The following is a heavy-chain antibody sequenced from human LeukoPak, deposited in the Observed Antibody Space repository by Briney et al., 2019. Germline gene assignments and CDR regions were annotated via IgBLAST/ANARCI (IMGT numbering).Heavy chain of an antibody. Sequence: ASVKVSCKASGGTFSSYAISWVRQAPGQGLEWMGGIIPIFGTANYAQKFQGRVTITADESTSTAYMELSSLRAEDTAVYYCARDIGRNYYDSSGYLRTDYWGQGTLVTVSS. CDR2: IIPIFGTA. CDR3: ARDIGRNYYDSSGYLRTDY. D-gene: IGHD3-22*01. CDR1: GGTFSSYA. V-gene: IGHV1-69*13. J-gene: IGHJ4*02.